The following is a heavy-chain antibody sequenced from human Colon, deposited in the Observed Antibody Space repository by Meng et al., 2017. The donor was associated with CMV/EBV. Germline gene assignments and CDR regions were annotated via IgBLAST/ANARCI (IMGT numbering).Heavy chain of an antibody. Sequence: GESLKISCQGSRDTFGKWIGWVRQKPGKGLEWMGIIYPRDSSTRYSPSFQGQVTFSADMSTVTAYLEWSSLRASDTARYYCARLNYDGSVHYWDVPFDLWGQGTMVTVSS. CDR2: IYPRDSST. CDR1: RDTFGKW. CDR3: ARLNYDGSVHYWDVPFDL. J-gene: IGHJ3*01. D-gene: IGHD3-22*01. V-gene: IGHV5-51*01.